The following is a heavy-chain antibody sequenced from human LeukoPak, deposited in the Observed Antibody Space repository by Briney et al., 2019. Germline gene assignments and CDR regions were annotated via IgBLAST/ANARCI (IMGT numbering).Heavy chain of an antibody. CDR1: GGTFSSYA. J-gene: IGHJ3*02. V-gene: IGHV1-46*01. CDR2: INPSGGST. Sequence: GASVKVSCKASGGTFSSYAISWVRQAPGQGLEWMGIINPSGGSTSYAQKFQGRVTMTRDMSTSTVYMELSSLRSEDTAVYYCARDLLGGYGDYSRSDAFDIWGQGTMVTVSS. D-gene: IGHD4-17*01. CDR3: ARDLLGGYGDYSRSDAFDI.